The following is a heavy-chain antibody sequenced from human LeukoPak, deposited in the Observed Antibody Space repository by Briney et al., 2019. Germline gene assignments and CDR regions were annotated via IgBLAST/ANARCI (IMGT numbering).Heavy chain of an antibody. CDR3: ARDHYDSSGSHRTFDI. J-gene: IGHJ3*02. CDR1: GGSISSYY. CDR2: IHYNEGT. D-gene: IGHD3-22*01. V-gene: IGHV4-59*01. Sequence: PSETLSLTCSVSGGSISSYYCSWLRQSPGKGLEWIGYIHYNEGTNYNPSLKSRATMSVDTSKSQFSLKLTYVTAADTAVYFCARDHYDSSGSHRTFDIWGQGTVVTVSS.